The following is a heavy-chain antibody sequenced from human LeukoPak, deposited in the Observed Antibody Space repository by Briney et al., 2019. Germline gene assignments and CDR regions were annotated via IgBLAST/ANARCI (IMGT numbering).Heavy chain of an antibody. Sequence: GESLKISCKGSGYSFTSYWIGWVRQMPEKGLEWMGIIYPGDSDSRYSPSFQGQVTFSADKSISTAYVQWSSLEASDTAMYYCGRQRYDSNAYSRYDFDYWGQGTVVTVSS. CDR2: IYPGDSDS. CDR1: GYSFTSYW. V-gene: IGHV5-51*01. CDR3: GRQRYDSNAYSRYDFDY. D-gene: IGHD3-22*01. J-gene: IGHJ4*02.